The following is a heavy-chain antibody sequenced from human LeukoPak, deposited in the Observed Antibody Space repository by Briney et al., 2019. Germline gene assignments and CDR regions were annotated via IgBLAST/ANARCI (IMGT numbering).Heavy chain of an antibody. D-gene: IGHD2-15*01. CDR2: ISSSSAYT. J-gene: IGHJ4*02. V-gene: IGHV3-11*06. CDR3: ARDQGGSPDSFDY. Sequence: GGSLRLSCAASGFTFSDYYMSWIRQAPGKGLEWVSYISSSSAYTNYADSVKGRFTISRDNAKNSLHLQMNSLRAEDTAVYYCARDQGGSPDSFDYWGQGTLVTVSS. CDR1: GFTFSDYY.